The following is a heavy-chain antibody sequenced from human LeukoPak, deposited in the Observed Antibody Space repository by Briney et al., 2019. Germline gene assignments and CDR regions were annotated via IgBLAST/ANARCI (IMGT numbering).Heavy chain of an antibody. Sequence: GGSLRLSCAASGFTFSSYAMSWVRQAPGKGLEWVSDISGSGASTYCADSVKGRFTISRDNSKNTLYLQMNSLRAEDTAVYYCAKKYNTGLDPWGQGTLVTVSS. CDR3: AKKYNTGLDP. V-gene: IGHV3-23*01. J-gene: IGHJ5*02. D-gene: IGHD1-14*01. CDR2: ISGSGAST. CDR1: GFTFSSYA.